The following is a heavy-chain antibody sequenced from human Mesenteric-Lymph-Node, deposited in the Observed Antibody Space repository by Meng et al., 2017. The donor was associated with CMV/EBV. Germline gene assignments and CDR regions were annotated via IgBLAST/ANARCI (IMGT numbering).Heavy chain of an antibody. CDR2: ISWNSGSI. J-gene: IGHJ4*02. CDR3: AKDKSGYPRYFDY. CDR1: GGSISSYY. V-gene: IGHV3-9*01. Sequence: GGSLRLSCTVSGGSISSYYWSWIRQPPGKGLEWVSGISWNSGSIGYADSVKGRFTISRDNAKNSLYLQMNSLRAEDTALYYCAKDKSGYPRYFDYWGQGTLVTVSS. D-gene: IGHD5-12*01.